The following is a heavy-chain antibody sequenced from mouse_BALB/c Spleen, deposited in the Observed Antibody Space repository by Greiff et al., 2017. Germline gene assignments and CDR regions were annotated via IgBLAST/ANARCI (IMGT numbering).Heavy chain of an antibody. CDR1: GFTFSNYW. CDR2: IRLKSNNYAT. V-gene: IGHV6-6*02. Sequence: DVQLQESGGGLVQPGGSMKLSCVASGFTFSNYWMNWVRQSPEKGLEWVAEIRLKSNNYATHYAESVKGRFTISRDDSKSSVYLQMNNLRAEDTGIYYCTWDGGDYWGKGTTHSLL. CDR3: TWDGGDY. J-gene: IGHJ2*01. D-gene: IGHD2-3*01.